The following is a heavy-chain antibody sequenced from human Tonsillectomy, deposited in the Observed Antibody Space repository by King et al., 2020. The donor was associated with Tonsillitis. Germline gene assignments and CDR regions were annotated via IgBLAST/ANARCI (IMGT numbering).Heavy chain of an antibody. CDR2: ISGSGGST. D-gene: IGHD6-6*01. Sequence: MSWVRQAPGKGLDWVSAISGSGGSTYYADSVKSRFTISRDNSKNTWYLQMNSLRAEDNVVYYCAAIGVGSSSSMCDYWGQGTLVTVSS. CDR3: AAIGVGSSSSMCDY. J-gene: IGHJ4*02. V-gene: IGHV3-23*01.